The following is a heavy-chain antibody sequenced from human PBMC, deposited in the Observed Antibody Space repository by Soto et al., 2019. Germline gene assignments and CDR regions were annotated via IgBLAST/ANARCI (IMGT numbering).Heavy chain of an antibody. D-gene: IGHD3-3*01. J-gene: IGHJ4*02. CDR2: IKSDGTVT. V-gene: IGHV3-74*01. CDR3: ARENYDFWSGYYLDY. CDR1: GITFSTYR. Sequence: EVQLVESGGGLVQPGGSLRLSCVVSGITFSTYRMHWVRQAPGKGLVWVSHIKSDGTVTHYTDSVRGRFIISRDNAKNSLFLQMNCLRAEDTAVYYCARENYDFWSGYYLDYWGQGTLVTVSS.